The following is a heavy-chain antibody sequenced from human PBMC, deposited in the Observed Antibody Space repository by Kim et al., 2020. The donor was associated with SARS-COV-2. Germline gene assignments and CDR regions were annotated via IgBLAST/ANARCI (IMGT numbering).Heavy chain of an antibody. CDR3: ARSRQSDS. J-gene: IGHJ4*02. D-gene: IGHD4-4*01. CDR2: INTNTGNP. CDR1: GYTFTTYA. Sequence: ASVTVSCKASGYTFTTYAAMNWVRQAPGQGLEWMGWINTNTGNPTYAQGFTGRFVFSLYTSVSTAYLQISSLKAEDTAVYYCARSRQSDSWGQGTLVTVSS. V-gene: IGHV7-4-1*02.